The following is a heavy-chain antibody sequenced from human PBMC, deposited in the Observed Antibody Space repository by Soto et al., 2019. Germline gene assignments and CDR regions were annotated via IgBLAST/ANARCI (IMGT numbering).Heavy chain of an antibody. D-gene: IGHD3-22*01. Sequence: SVKVSCKASGGTFSSYAISWVRQAPGQGLEWMGGIIPIFGTANYAQKFQGRVTITADESTSTAYMELSSLRSEDTTVYYCARGTHSRDGYHYYFDYWGQGTLVTVSS. CDR1: GGTFSSYA. CDR3: ARGTHSRDGYHYYFDY. J-gene: IGHJ4*02. V-gene: IGHV1-69*13. CDR2: IIPIFGTA.